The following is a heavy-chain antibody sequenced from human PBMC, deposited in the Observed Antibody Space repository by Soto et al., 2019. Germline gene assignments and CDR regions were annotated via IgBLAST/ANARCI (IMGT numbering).Heavy chain of an antibody. CDR3: ARVIAARPGYYYYGMDV. CDR1: VYTFTSYD. J-gene: IGHJ6*02. CDR2: MNPNSGNT. Sequence: GXSVKVSCKASVYTFTSYDINWVRQATGQGLEWMGWMNPNSGNTGYAQKFQGRVTMTRNTSISTAYMELSSLRSEDTAVYYCARVIAARPGYYYYGMDVWGRGTTVTVSS. D-gene: IGHD6-6*01. V-gene: IGHV1-8*01.